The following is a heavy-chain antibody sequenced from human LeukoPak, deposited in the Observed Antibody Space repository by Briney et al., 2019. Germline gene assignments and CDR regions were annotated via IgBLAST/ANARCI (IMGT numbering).Heavy chain of an antibody. CDR2: FFNSGSA. CDR3: ARGSLNVLYFDL. J-gene: IGHJ2*01. CDR1: GGSISSAY. D-gene: IGHD5/OR15-5a*01. V-gene: IGHV4-59*01. Sequence: PETLSLTCTVYGGSISSAYWSWLRQPQGKGLEWIAYFFNSGSANYNPSHKTRLTISLDPSKTQFSLKLTSVTPADTALYYCARGSLNVLYFDLWGRGTLVTGSS.